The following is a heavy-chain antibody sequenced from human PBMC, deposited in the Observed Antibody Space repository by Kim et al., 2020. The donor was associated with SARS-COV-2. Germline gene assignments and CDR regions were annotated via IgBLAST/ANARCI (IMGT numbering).Heavy chain of an antibody. V-gene: IGHV3-48*04. Sequence: ICSADSWTGRFTISRDNAKNSPYLQMNSLRAEDTAVYYCAREFSNWFDPWGQRTLVTVSS. CDR2: I. J-gene: IGHJ5*02. CDR3: AREFSNWFDP.